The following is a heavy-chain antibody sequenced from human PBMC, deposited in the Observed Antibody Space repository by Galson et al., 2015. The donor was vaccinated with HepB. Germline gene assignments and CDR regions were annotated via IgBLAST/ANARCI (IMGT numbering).Heavy chain of an antibody. CDR2: ISSSSSYI. J-gene: IGHJ4*02. CDR1: GFTFSSYS. CDR3: AKDLPPLPEGRFDY. Sequence: SLRLSCAASGFTFSSYSMNWVRQAPGKGLEWVSSISSSSSYIYYADSVKGRFTISRDNAKNSLYLQMNSLRAEDTAVYYCAKDLPPLPEGRFDYWGQGTLVTVSS. V-gene: IGHV3-21*04.